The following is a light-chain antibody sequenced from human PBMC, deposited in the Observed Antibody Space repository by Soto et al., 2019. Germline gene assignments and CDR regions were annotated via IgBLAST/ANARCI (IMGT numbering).Light chain of an antibody. CDR1: QRISNW. J-gene: IGKJ1*01. Sequence: DIQMTQSPSTLSASVGDRVTITCRASQRISNWLAWYQQKPGKAPKLLIYDASSLESGAPSRFSGSGSGTEFTLTISSLQPDDFATYYCQQYDSYSWTFGPGTKVEVK. CDR3: QQYDSYSWT. CDR2: DAS. V-gene: IGKV1-5*01.